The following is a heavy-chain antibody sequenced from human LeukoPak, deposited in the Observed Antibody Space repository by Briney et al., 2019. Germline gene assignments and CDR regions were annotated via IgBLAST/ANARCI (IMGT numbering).Heavy chain of an antibody. V-gene: IGHV1-8*01. D-gene: IGHD1-26*01. CDR3: ARGRKSGRGATLSPNYYYMDV. J-gene: IGHJ6*03. CDR2: MNPNSGNT. Sequence: ASVQVSCKASGYTFTSYDINWVRQATGQGLEWMGRMNPNSGNTGYAQKFQGRVTMTRKTSISTAYMELSSLRYEDTAVYYCARGRKSGRGATLSPNYYYMDVWGKGTTVTVSS. CDR1: GYTFTSYD.